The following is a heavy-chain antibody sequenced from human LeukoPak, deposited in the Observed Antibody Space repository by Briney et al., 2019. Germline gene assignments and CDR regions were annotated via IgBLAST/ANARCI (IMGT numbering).Heavy chain of an antibody. Sequence: GESLKISCKISGDRLTNNWIGWVRQVPRKGLEWMGLIYPGNSDTGYSPLFQGQVTLSVDRSISTAYLHWSGLKASDTAIYYCARFALTSSLDYWGQGTLVTVSS. J-gene: IGHJ4*02. CDR1: GDRLTNNW. V-gene: IGHV5-51*01. CDR3: ARFALTSSLDY. CDR2: IYPGNSDT. D-gene: IGHD6-13*01.